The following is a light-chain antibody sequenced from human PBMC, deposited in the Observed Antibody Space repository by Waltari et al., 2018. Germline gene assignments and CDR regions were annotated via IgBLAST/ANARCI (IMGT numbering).Light chain of an antibody. CDR1: SSDVGGDDS. J-gene: IGLJ2*01. CDR3: SSQSTKNGVF. CDR2: DVN. V-gene: IGLV2-14*03. Sequence: QSALTQPASVSGSPGQSITISCTGSSSDVGGDDSVSWYEDHPGQAPKVIIYDVNKRPSGVSDRFSGSKSGNTASLTISGLQAEDEATFYCSSQSTKNGVFFGGGTKVTVL.